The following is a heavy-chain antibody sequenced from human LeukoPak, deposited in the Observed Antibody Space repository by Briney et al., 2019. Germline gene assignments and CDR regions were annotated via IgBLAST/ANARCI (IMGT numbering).Heavy chain of an antibody. Sequence: GESLQISCKGSGYSFTSYWIGWVRQMPGKGLEWMGIIYPGDSDTRYSPSFQGQVTISADKSISTAYLQWSSLKASDTAMYYCARHGYSSSYPHLFLYGMDVWGQGTTVTVSS. CDR2: IYPGDSDT. D-gene: IGHD6-13*01. V-gene: IGHV5-51*01. J-gene: IGHJ6*02. CDR1: GYSFTSYW. CDR3: ARHGYSSSYPHLFLYGMDV.